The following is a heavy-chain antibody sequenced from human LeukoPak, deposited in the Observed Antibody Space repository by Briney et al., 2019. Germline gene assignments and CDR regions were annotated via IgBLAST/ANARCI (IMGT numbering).Heavy chain of an antibody. CDR2: ISGNGGGT. J-gene: IGHJ5*02. CDR1: GFSFSNYA. V-gene: IGHV3-64D*08. Sequence: GESLRLSCSASGFSFSNYAMHWVRQAPGKGLEYVSAISGNGGGTLHADSVKGRFTISRDNSKNTLYLQMSSLIPEDTAVYYCVKGSYSDYDRNWFDPWGQGTLVTVSS. CDR3: VKGSYSDYDRNWFDP. D-gene: IGHD5-12*01.